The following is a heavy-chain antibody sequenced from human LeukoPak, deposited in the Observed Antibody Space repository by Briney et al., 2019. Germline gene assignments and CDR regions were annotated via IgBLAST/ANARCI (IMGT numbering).Heavy chain of an antibody. CDR3: ARGPSITMVRGGQWYYYMDV. V-gene: IGHV1-46*01. J-gene: IGHJ6*03. D-gene: IGHD3-10*01. CDR2: ISPTGGST. Sequence: ASVKVSCKAFGYTFTNNWMHWVRQAPGQGPEWMGLISPTGGSTAYAQKFQGRVTMTRDTSTNSVYMELSSLRSEDTAVYYCARGPSITMVRGGQWYYYMDVWGKGTTVTISS. CDR1: GYTFTNNW.